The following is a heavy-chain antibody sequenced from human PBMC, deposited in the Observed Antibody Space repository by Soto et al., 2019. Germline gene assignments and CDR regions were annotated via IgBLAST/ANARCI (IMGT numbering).Heavy chain of an antibody. CDR1: GFTFGDYA. V-gene: IGHV3-49*03. D-gene: IGHD2-2*01. J-gene: IGHJ5*02. CDR3: TSVEDIVVVPAENWFDP. CDR2: IRSKAYGGTT. Sequence: GGSLRLSCTASGFTFGDYAMSWFRQAPGKGLEWVGFIRSKAYGGTTEYAASVKGRFTISRDDSKSIAYLQMNSLKTEDTAVYYCTSVEDIVVVPAENWFDPWGQGTLVTVSS.